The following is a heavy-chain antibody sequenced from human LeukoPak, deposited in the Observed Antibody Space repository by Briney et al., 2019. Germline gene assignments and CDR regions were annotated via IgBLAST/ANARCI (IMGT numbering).Heavy chain of an antibody. D-gene: IGHD5-24*01. CDR1: GFIFDDYA. CDR2: ISWNSGSI. CDR3: AGIEMSTIMWYYGMDV. J-gene: IGHJ6*02. Sequence: GRSMSLSCAASGFIFDDYAVHWLRRAPGKGRGWVSGISWNSGSIGYAESVKGRFTNSRDNAKNPLYLQMNSLRAEDTAVYYCAGIEMSTIMWYYGMDVWGQGTTVTVSS. V-gene: IGHV3-9*01.